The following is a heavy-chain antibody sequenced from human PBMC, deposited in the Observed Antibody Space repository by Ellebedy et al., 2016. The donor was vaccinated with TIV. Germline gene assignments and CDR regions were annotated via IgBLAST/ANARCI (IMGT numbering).Heavy chain of an antibody. CDR2: SHRDGDT. CDR3: ARETFNDVDLKVWGVLDI. Sequence: GGSLRLSCTASGFSVSSDYMSWVRQAPGKGLEWVSVSHRDGDTNYADSVKGRFIVPRDKSRNTLYLQMTGLSAEDTAVYYCARETFNDVDLKVWGVLDIWGQGTMVTVSS. J-gene: IGHJ3*02. D-gene: IGHD2/OR15-2a*01. CDR1: GFSVSSDY. V-gene: IGHV3-66*01.